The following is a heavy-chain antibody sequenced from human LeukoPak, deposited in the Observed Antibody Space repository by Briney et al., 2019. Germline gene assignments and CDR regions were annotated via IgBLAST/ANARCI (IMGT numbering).Heavy chain of an antibody. CDR3: AREFGNYDILTGYYCGWFDP. V-gene: IGHV4-59*12. CDR1: GGSISSYY. CDR2: IYYSGST. Sequence: SETLSLTCTVSGGSISSYYWSWIRQPPGKGLEWIGYIYYSGSTYYNPSLKSRVTISVDTSKNQFSLKLSSVTAADTAVYYCAREFGNYDILTGYYCGWFDPWGQGTLVTVSS. J-gene: IGHJ5*02. D-gene: IGHD3-9*01.